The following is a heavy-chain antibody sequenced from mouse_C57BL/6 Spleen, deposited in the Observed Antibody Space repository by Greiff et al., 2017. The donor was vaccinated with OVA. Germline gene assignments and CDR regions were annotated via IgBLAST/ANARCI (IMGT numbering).Heavy chain of an antibody. CDR2: IWSGGST. CDR3: ARRDYYGSSYPFYAMDY. D-gene: IGHD1-1*01. Sequence: QVQLKQSGPGLVQPSQCLSITCTVSGFSLTSYGVHWVRQSPGKGLEWLGVIWSGGSTDYNAAFITRLGTSTDNHKSQVFFKMNSLQADDTAIYYCARRDYYGSSYPFYAMDYWGQGTSVTVSS. CDR1: GFSLTSYG. V-gene: IGHV2-2*01. J-gene: IGHJ4*01.